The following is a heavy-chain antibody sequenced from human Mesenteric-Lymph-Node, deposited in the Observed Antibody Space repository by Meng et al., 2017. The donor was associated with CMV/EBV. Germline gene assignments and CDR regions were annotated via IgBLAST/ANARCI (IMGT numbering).Heavy chain of an antibody. D-gene: IGHD3-16*01. CDR2: VSSHSTAI. CDR1: GFTLSDYT. J-gene: IGHJ4*02. Sequence: GESLKISCAASGFTLSDYTMNWVRQAPGKGLEWVSGVSSHSTAIHYADSVEGRFTISGDNAKNSLYLQMNSLTAEDTAVYFCARVLSTGRWGGFADWGQGTLVTVSS. V-gene: IGHV3-21*01. CDR3: ARVLSTGRWGGFAD.